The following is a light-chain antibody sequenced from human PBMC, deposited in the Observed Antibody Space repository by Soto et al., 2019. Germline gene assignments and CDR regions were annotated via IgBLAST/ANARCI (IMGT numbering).Light chain of an antibody. CDR1: QSVSSNY. CDR3: RQYGSSPTWT. Sequence: ESVLTQSPGTLSLSPGERATLSCGASQSVSSNYLAWYQQKPGQAPRLLIYGASTRATGIPDRFSGSGSGTDFTLTISRLEPEDSAVYYCRQYGSSPTWTFGQGTKVDIK. J-gene: IGKJ1*01. V-gene: IGKV3-20*01. CDR2: GAS.